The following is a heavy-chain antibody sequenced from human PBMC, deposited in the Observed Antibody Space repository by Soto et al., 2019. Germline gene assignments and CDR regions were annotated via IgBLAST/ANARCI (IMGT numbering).Heavy chain of an antibody. CDR2: IYSGGST. CDR3: ARLLGAYNYFDY. J-gene: IGHJ4*02. Sequence: LRLSCAASGFTVSSNYMSWVRQAPGKGLEWVSVIYSGGSTYYADSVKGRFTISRDNSKNTLYLQMNSLRAEDTAVYYCARLLGAYNYFDYWGQGTLVTVSS. V-gene: IGHV3-53*01. CDR1: GFTVSSNY. D-gene: IGHD3-16*01.